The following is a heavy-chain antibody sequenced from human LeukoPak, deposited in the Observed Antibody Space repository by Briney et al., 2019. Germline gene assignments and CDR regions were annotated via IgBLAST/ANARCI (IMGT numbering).Heavy chain of an antibody. D-gene: IGHD4-11*01. J-gene: IGHJ6*02. CDR3: ARDGVTTFVYYYYYGMDV. CDR1: GFTFSSYS. CDR2: IISSSSYI. V-gene: IGHV3-21*01. Sequence: GGSLTLSCAASGFTFSSYSMNWVRQASGKGLEWVSSIISSSSYIYYADSVKGRFTISRDNAKNSLYMQMNSLRAEDTAVYYCARDGVTTFVYYYYYGMDVWGQGTTVTVSS.